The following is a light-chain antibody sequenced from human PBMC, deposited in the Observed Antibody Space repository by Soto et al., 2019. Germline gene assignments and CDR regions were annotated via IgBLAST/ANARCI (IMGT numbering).Light chain of an antibody. V-gene: IGLV2-8*01. Sequence: QSVLTQPPSASGSPGQSVTISCTGTSSDVGGYNFVSWYQQHPGKAPKLMIYEVTKRPSGVPDRFSGSKSGNTASLTVSGLQAEDEADSYCSPYAGIFKRVFGGGTNVTVL. J-gene: IGLJ3*02. CDR3: SPYAGIFKRV. CDR2: EVT. CDR1: SSDVGGYNF.